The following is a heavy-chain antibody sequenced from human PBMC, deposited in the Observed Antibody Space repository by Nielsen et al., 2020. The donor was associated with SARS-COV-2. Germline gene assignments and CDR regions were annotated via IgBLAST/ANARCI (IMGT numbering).Heavy chain of an antibody. J-gene: IGHJ4*02. CDR1: GDSIGSYY. D-gene: IGHD1-26*01. CDR2: TYHSGST. Sequence: GSLRLSCTVSGDSIGSYYWNWIRQPPGKGLEWIGFTYHSGSTKYNPSLSSRLTVSETTSKGKFFLTLTSVTAADTAMYFCARGRNSVGGFFDFWGQGILVIVSS. CDR3: ARGRNSVGGFFDF. V-gene: IGHV4-59*01.